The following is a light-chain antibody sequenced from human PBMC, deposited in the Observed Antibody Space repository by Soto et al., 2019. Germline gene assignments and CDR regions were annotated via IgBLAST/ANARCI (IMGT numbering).Light chain of an antibody. CDR2: GAS. CDR3: QEYNSWPYT. Sequence: DIVMTQSPATLSASAGERVTLSCRARQSVSSNLAWYQQKPGQAPRLLIYGASTRATGLPARFSGSGSGTEFTLTISSLQSEDFAVYYCQEYNSWPYTFGQGTKLEIK. J-gene: IGKJ2*01. CDR1: QSVSSN. V-gene: IGKV3-15*01.